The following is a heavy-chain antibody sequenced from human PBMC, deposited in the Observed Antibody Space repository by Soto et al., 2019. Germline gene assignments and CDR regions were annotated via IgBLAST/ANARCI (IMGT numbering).Heavy chain of an antibody. V-gene: IGHV3-23*01. D-gene: IGHD3-10*01. CDR2: ISGSGGST. J-gene: IGHJ4*02. Sequence: PGGSLRLSCAASGFTFSSYAMSWVRQAPGKGLEWVSAISGSGGSTYYADSVKGRFTISRDNSKNTLYLQMNSLRAEDTAVYYCAKDGVLLWLGEPRFDYWGQGTLVTVSS. CDR1: GFTFSSYA. CDR3: AKDGVLLWLGEPRFDY.